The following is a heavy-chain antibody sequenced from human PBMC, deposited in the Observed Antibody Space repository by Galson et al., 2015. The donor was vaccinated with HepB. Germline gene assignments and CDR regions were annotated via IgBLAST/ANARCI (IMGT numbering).Heavy chain of an antibody. D-gene: IGHD3-10*01. CDR1: GFTFSDYA. J-gene: IGHJ4*02. CDR2: ISYDGNNK. CDR3: AREPISMVRGVIIFTGLFGY. Sequence: SLRLSCAASGFTFSDYAMNWVRQAPGKGLEWVAVISYDGNNKYYADSVKGRFTIPRDNSKNTLYLQMNSLRAEDTTVYYCAREPISMVRGVIIFTGLFGYWGQGTLVTVSS. V-gene: IGHV3-30-3*01.